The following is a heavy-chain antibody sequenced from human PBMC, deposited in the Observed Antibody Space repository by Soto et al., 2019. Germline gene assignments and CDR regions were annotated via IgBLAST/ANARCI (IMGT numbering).Heavy chain of an antibody. Sequence: SETLSLTCAVSGYSFSSGYYWGWIRQPPGQGLEWIGTIYHSGSTYYNPSLKSRVTISLDTSRNQFSLKLSSVTAADTAVYYCARAYCSTASCYTWAFDIWGQGTMVTVSS. CDR3: ARAYCSTASCYTWAFDI. CDR1: GYSFSSGYY. CDR2: IYHSGST. D-gene: IGHD2-2*02. V-gene: IGHV4-38-2*01. J-gene: IGHJ3*02.